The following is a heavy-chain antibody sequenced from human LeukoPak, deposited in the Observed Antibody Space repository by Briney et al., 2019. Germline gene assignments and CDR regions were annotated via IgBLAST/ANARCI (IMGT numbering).Heavy chain of an antibody. Sequence: ASVKVSCKASGYTFNTYGMNWVRQAPGRGLEWMGWINTNTGNPTYAQGFTGRFVFSLDTSVSTAYLQISSLKAEDTAVYYCARGSIGAPHHFDYWGQGTLVTVSS. V-gene: IGHV7-4-1*02. J-gene: IGHJ4*02. D-gene: IGHD3-10*01. CDR3: ARGSIGAPHHFDY. CDR2: INTNTGNP. CDR1: GYTFNTYG.